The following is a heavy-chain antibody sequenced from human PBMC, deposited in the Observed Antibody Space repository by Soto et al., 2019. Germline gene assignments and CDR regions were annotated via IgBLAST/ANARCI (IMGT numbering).Heavy chain of an antibody. J-gene: IGHJ4*02. V-gene: IGHV1-69*10. CDR2: IIPILGTP. D-gene: IGHD4-17*01. Sequence: EASVKVSCKAAGGAFSNHAISWVRQAPGQGLEWMGGIIPILGTPMYAQEFKGRVTITADKSMSTVYMELSSLRSEDTALYYCARGDEMTAVTIFEYWGQGTLVTVSS. CDR3: ARGDEMTAVTIFEY. CDR1: GGAFSNHA.